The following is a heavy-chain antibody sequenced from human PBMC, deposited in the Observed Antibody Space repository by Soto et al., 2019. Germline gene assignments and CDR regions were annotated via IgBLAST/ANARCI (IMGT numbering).Heavy chain of an antibody. V-gene: IGHV4-34*01. J-gene: IGHJ4*02. D-gene: IGHD2-15*01. CDR1: GWSFSGYF. CDR2: INRSGST. CDR3: ARAPPGRAGPATAIDY. Sequence: QVQLQQLGAGLLKPSETLSLTCAVYGWSFSGYFWIWIRQPPGKGLEWIGEINRSGSTNCNPSLKSRVPLPLDKSKNQFALKLNSVTAADTAVYYCARAPPGRAGPATAIDYWGQGTLVTVSS.